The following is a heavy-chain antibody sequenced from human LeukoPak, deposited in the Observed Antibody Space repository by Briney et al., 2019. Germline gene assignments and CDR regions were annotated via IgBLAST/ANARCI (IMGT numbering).Heavy chain of an antibody. CDR2: INHSGST. V-gene: IGHV4-34*01. Sequence: SETLSLTCAVYGGSFSGYYWSWIRQPPGKGLEWIGEINHSGSTNYNPSLKSRVTISVDTSKNQFSLKLSSVTAADTAVYYCASLGITIFGVVMEPAYCYYYGMDVWGQGTTVAVSS. J-gene: IGHJ6*02. CDR3: ASLGITIFGVVMEPAYCYYYGMDV. D-gene: IGHD3-3*01. CDR1: GGSFSGYY.